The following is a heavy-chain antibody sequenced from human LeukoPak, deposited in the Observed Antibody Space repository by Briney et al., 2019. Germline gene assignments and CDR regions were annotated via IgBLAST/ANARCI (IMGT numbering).Heavy chain of an antibody. CDR2: ISSSGTTI. J-gene: IGHJ3*02. V-gene: IGHV3-48*04. CDR3: ARDLERYYDRSGYYHGFDI. D-gene: IGHD3-22*01. Sequence: GGSLRLSCAASGFTFSSYNMNWVRQAPGKGLEWISYISSSGTTIYYADSVKGRITISRDNAKNSLSLQMNSLRAEDTAVYYCARDLERYYDRSGYYHGFDIWGQGTMVTVSS. CDR1: GFTFSSYN.